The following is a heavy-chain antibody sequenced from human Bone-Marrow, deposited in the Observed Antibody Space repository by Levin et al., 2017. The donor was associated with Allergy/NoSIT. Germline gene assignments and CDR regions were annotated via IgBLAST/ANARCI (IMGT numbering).Heavy chain of an antibody. CDR1: GFNFGEYG. Sequence: GESLKISCTALGFNFGEYGMNWFRQAPGKGLEWVGFIRSKAYGETTEYAASVRGRFNISRDDSKSIAYLQMNSLKTEDTAVYYCSSQLLMWFGEAFFDNWGQGTPVTVSS. D-gene: IGHD3-10*01. J-gene: IGHJ4*02. CDR2: IRSKAYGETT. V-gene: IGHV3-49*03. CDR3: SSQLLMWFGEAFFDN.